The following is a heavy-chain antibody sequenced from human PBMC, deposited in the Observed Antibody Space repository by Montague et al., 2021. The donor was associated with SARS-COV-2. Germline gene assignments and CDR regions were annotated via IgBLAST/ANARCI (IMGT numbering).Heavy chain of an antibody. V-gene: IGHV4-39*07. Sequence: SETLSLTCTVSGGSIRSSSYYWGWISQPPGKGLECIGSIYYSGSTYYNPSLKSRVTISVDTSKNHFSLKLSSVTAADTAVYYCARTTWLRGYFDLWGRGTLVTVSS. CDR1: GGSIRSSSYY. D-gene: IGHD5-12*01. CDR2: IYYSGST. CDR3: ARTTWLRGYFDL. J-gene: IGHJ2*01.